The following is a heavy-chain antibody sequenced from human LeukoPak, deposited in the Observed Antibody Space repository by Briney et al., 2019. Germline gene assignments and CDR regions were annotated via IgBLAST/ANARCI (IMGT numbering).Heavy chain of an antibody. CDR1: GYSFTSYW. CDR2: IYPGDSDT. J-gene: IGHJ2*01. D-gene: IGHD6-19*01. Sequence: XESLQISCKGSGYSFTSYWIGWVRQVPGKGLEWMGIIYPGDSDTRYSPSFQGQVTISADKSISTAYLQWSSLKASDTAMYYCARHSSGPYWYFDLWGRGTLVTVSS. CDR3: ARHSSGPYWYFDL. V-gene: IGHV5-51*01.